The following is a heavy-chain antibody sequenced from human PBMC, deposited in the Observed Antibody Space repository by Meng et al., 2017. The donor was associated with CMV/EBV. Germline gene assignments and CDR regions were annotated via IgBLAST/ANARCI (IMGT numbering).Heavy chain of an antibody. CDR3: ARDGRYSYGLDY. J-gene: IGHJ4*02. CDR2: IYYSGST. V-gene: IGHV4-31*03. D-gene: IGHD5-18*01. CDR1: GGSISSGGYY. Sequence: TFSGGSISSGGYYWSWIRQHPGKGLEWIGYIYYSGSTYYNPSLKSRVTISVDTSKNQFSLKLSSVTAADTAVYYCARDGRYSYGLDYWGQGTLVTVSS.